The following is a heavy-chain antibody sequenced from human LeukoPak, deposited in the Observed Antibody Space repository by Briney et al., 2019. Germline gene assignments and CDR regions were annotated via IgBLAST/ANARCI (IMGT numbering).Heavy chain of an antibody. V-gene: IGHV4-61*02. CDR1: GASISSGSYY. CDR3: ARAKFGYYYDSGSYYYHYMDV. Sequence: SETLSLTCTVSGASISSGSYYWSWIRQPAGKGLEWIGRIYTSGSTNYSPSLKTRVTISVDRSKNQFSLKLSSVTAADTAVYYCARAKFGYYYDSGSYYYHYMDVWGKGTMVTVSS. CDR2: IYTSGST. J-gene: IGHJ6*03. D-gene: IGHD3-10*01.